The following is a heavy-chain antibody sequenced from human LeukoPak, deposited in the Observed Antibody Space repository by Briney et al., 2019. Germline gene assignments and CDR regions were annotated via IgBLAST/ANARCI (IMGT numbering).Heavy chain of an antibody. CDR2: IYYSGST. D-gene: IGHD2-2*01. Sequence: SETLSLTCTVSGGSISSGDYYWSWIRQPPGKGLEWIGYIYYSGSTYYNPSLKSRVTISPDTSKNQFSLKLSSVTAADTAVYYCAKDHGYCSSTSCPVDYWGQGTLVTVSS. J-gene: IGHJ4*02. V-gene: IGHV4-30-4*01. CDR3: AKDHGYCSSTSCPVDY. CDR1: GGSISSGDYY.